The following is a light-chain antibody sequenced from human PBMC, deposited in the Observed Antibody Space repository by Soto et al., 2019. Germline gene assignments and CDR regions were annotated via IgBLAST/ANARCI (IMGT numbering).Light chain of an antibody. J-gene: IGKJ1*01. CDR2: GAS. CDR1: QSIYNK. Sequence: EIVLTQSPGTLSLSPGERATLSCRASQSIYNKVAWYQQKPGQAPRLLIYGASTRATGISARFSGSGSGTEFTLTISSLQSEDFAVYYCQQYGSSGTFGQGTKVDIK. V-gene: IGKV3-15*01. CDR3: QQYGSSGT.